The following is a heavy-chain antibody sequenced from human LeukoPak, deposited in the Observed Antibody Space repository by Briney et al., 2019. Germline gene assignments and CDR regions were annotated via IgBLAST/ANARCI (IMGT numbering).Heavy chain of an antibody. Sequence: GGSLRLSCAASGFTFSGNAMDWVRQAPGKGLECVAAISYEGSNKYYSDSVKGRFTISRDNSKNTLYLQMSSLRPEDTAVYYCVRGGDYYGSDPFYFDYWGQGTLVTVSS. CDR2: ISYEGSNK. V-gene: IGHV3-30*04. J-gene: IGHJ4*02. CDR3: VRGGDYYGSDPFYFDY. CDR1: GFTFSGNA. D-gene: IGHD3-10*01.